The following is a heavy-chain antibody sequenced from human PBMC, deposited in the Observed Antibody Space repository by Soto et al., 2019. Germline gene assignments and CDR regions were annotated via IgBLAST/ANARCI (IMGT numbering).Heavy chain of an antibody. CDR1: GFTVSIYA. J-gene: IGHJ4*02. V-gene: IGHV3-23*01. CDR2: ISGSGGST. D-gene: IGHD3-10*01. CDR3: AKVIWFGDFKNSGVDY. Sequence: VVSLRLSCAASGFTVSIYAMSWVRQAPGKGLEWVSAISGSGGSTYYADSVKGRFTISRDNSKNTLYLQMNSLRAEDTAVYYCAKVIWFGDFKNSGVDYWGQGTLVTVSS.